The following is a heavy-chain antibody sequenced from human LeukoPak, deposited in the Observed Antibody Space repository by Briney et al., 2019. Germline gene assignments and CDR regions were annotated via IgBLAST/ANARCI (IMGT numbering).Heavy chain of an antibody. CDR2: ITTTFST. Sequence: SVLDVSVKRIEWVSSITTTFSTYYTDSVKGRFTISRDNAKNSLYLQMISLRAEDTAVYYWARVRANWDEDYWVQGALATVPP. V-gene: IGHV3-69-1*01. D-gene: IGHD1-26*01. CDR3: ARVRANWDEDY. J-gene: IGHJ4*02.